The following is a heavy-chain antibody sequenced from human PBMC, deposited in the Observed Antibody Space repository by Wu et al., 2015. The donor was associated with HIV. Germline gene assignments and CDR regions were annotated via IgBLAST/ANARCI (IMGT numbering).Heavy chain of an antibody. J-gene: IGHJ4*02. Sequence: QVQLVQSGAEVKKPGSSVKVSCKASGGTFSSYAISWVRQAPGQGLEWMGGIIPIFGTANYAQKFQGRVTITTDESTSTAYMELSSLRSEDTAVYYCARVDYDSSGYYHKYYFDYWGQGTLVTVSS. V-gene: IGHV1-69*05. CDR3: ARVDYDSSGYYHKYYFDY. D-gene: IGHD3-22*01. CDR1: GGTFSSYA. CDR2: IIPIFGTA.